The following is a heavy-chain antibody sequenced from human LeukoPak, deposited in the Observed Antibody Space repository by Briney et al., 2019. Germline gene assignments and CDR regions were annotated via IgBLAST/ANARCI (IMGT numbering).Heavy chain of an antibody. D-gene: IGHD5-12*01. V-gene: IGHV1-2*02. J-gene: IGHJ4*02. CDR1: GYIFSDYY. CDR3: ARGQKWREAFEH. CDR2: INPHSGVT. Sequence: GASVKVSCKTSGYIFSDYYLHWVRQAPGQGLEWMGWINPHSGVTKYAQKFQGRVTVTRDTSISSASMEVSSLRSADTAVYYCARGQKWREAFEHWGQGTLVTVSS.